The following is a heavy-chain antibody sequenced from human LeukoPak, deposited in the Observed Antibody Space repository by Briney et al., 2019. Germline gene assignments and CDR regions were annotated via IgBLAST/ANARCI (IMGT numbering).Heavy chain of an antibody. V-gene: IGHV4-30-4*01. D-gene: IGHD3-22*01. J-gene: IGHJ5*02. Sequence: SETLSLTCTVSGGSISSGDYYWSWIRHPPGKGLEWVAYMYYSGSTYYNPSLKSRVTMSADTSKNQLSLKLSSVTAADTAVYYCARPYYYDSRIDPWGQGILVTVSS. CDR2: MYYSGST. CDR3: ARPYYYDSRIDP. CDR1: GGSISSGDYY.